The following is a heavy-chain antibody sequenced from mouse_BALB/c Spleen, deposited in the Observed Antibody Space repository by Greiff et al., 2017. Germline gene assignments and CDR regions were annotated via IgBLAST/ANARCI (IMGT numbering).Heavy chain of an antibody. Sequence: QVQLQQSGAELARPGASVKLSCKASGYTFTSYWMQWVKQRPGQGLEWIGYINPSSGYTEYNQKFKDKTTLTADKSSSTAYMQLSSLTSEDSAVYYCATRQSSLYWYFDVWGAGTTVTVSS. CDR1: GYTFTSYW. V-gene: IGHV1-4*02. CDR2: INPSSGYT. D-gene: IGHD1-3*01. CDR3: ATRQSSLYWYFDV. J-gene: IGHJ1*01.